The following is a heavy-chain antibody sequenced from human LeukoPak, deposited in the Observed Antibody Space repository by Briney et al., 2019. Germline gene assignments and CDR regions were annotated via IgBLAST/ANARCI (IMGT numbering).Heavy chain of an antibody. Sequence: PSETLSLTCTVSGGSISSYYWTWIRQPPGKGLEWIGYIYDSGSTNYNPSLKSRVTISTDTSKNQFSLKLSSVTAADTALYYCARYHNGYDDYWGQGTLVTVSS. CDR2: IYDSGST. J-gene: IGHJ4*02. D-gene: IGHD5-12*01. V-gene: IGHV4-59*12. CDR1: GGSISSYY. CDR3: ARYHNGYDDY.